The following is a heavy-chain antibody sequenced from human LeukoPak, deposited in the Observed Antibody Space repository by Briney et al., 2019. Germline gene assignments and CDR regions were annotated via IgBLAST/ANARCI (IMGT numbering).Heavy chain of an antibody. CDR2: IYYSGST. CDR3: ARLTGY. CDR1: GGSISSSSYY. D-gene: IGHD3-16*01. V-gene: IGHV4-39*01. Sequence: SETLSLTCTVSGGSISSSSYYWGWIRQPPGRGLEWIGSIYYSGSTYYNPSLKGRVTISVDTSKNQFSLKLSSVTAADTAVYYCARLTGYWGQGTLVTVSS. J-gene: IGHJ4*02.